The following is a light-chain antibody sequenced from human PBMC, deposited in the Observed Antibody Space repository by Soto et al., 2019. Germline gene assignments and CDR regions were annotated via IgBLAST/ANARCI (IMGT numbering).Light chain of an antibody. CDR1: SSDVGGYNY. V-gene: IGLV2-8*01. CDR2: EVS. Sequence: QSALTQPPSASGSPGQSVTISCTGTSSDVGGYNYVSWYQQHPGKAPKLMIYEVSKRPSGVTDRFSGSKSGNTASLTVSGLQAEDEADYYCSSYAGSNSFEFGGGTKLTVL. J-gene: IGLJ3*02. CDR3: SSYAGSNSFE.